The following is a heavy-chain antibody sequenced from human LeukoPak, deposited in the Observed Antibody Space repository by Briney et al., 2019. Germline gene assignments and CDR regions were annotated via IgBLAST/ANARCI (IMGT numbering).Heavy chain of an antibody. CDR1: GWSFSGYY. CDR3: ARGDYYDSSGYALSFDY. J-gene: IGHJ4*02. V-gene: IGHV4-59*01. D-gene: IGHD3-22*01. Sequence: SETLSLTCAAYGWSFSGYYWSWIRQPPGKGLEWIGYIYYSGSTNYNPSLKSRVTISVDTSKNQCSLKLSSVTAADTAVYYGARGDYYDSSGYALSFDYWGQGTLVTVSS. CDR2: IYYSGST.